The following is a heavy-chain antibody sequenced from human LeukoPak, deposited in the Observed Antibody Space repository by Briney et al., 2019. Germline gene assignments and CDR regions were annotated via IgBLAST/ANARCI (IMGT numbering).Heavy chain of an antibody. D-gene: IGHD6-13*01. CDR1: GFTFSSYG. CDR3: AKDPKRIAAAGTFFDY. V-gene: IGHV3-30*18. Sequence: GGSLRLSCAASGFTFSSYGMHWVRQAPGKGLEWVAVISYGGSNKYYADSVKGRFTISRDNSKNTLYLQMNSLRAEDTAVYYCAKDPKRIAAAGTFFDYWGQGTLVTVSS. J-gene: IGHJ4*02. CDR2: ISYGGSNK.